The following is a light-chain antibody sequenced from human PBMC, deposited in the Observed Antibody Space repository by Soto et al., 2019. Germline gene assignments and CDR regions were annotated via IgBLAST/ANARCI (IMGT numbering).Light chain of an antibody. CDR1: QSVSIK. CDR2: DTS. J-gene: IGKJ1*01. Sequence: IVMTQSPATLPVSQGERATLSCRASQSVSIKLAWYQQKPGQAPRLLIYDTSTRAPGLPARFRGRGSGTEFTLSITVLQAEDFAVYYWQQHNKPPVFGHGTKVNIK. V-gene: IGKV3-15*01. CDR3: QQHNKPPV.